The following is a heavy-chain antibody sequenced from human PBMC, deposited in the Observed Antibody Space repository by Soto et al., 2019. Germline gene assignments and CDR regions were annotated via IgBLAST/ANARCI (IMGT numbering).Heavy chain of an antibody. J-gene: IGHJ6*03. D-gene: IGHD2-2*01. CDR3: ARQRPGYCSGTSCAVPLLWYYYYYMAV. CDR1: GGSISSSSYY. V-gene: IGHV4-39*01. CDR2: IYYSGST. Sequence: QLQLQESGPGLVKPSETLSLTCTVSGGSISSSSYYWGWIRQPPGKGLEWIGSIYYSGSTYYNPSPKSRVTTAVDTSKTQSSLKRSSVTAADRAVFYCARQRPGYCSGTSCAVPLLWYYYYYMAVWGKGTTVTVSS.